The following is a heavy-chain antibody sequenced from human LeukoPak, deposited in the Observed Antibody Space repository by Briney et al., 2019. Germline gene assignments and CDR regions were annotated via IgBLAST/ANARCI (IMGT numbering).Heavy chain of an antibody. CDR2: ISGSGGST. CDR1: GFTFSSYA. V-gene: IGHV3-23*01. D-gene: IGHD4-23*01. Sequence: GGSLRLSCAASGFTFSSYAMSWVRQAPGKGLEWVSAISGSGGSTYYADSVRGRFTISRDNSKNTLYLQMNSLRAEDTAVYYCAKWGDYDGAFDIWGQGTMVTVSS. J-gene: IGHJ3*02. CDR3: AKWGDYDGAFDI.